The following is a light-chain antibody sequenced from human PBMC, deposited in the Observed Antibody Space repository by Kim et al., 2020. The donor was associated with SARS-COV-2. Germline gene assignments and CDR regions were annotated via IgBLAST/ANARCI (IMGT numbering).Light chain of an antibody. CDR1: QSVSTN. Sequence: DIVMTQSPATLSVSPGERATLSCRASQSVSTNLAWYQQKPGQAPRLLIYGASTRATGIPARFSGSGSGTEFTLTISSLQSEDFAVYYCQQYNNWLTWTFGRGTKVDIK. J-gene: IGKJ1*01. CDR2: GAS. CDR3: QQYNNWLTWT. V-gene: IGKV3-15*01.